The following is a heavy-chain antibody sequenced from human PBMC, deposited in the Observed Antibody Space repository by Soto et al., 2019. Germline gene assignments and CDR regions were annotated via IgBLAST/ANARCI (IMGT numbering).Heavy chain of an antibody. D-gene: IGHD2-8*01. Sequence: DVQVVESGGALVQPGGSLRLSCVASGFSLSNDGMNWVRRVPGKGLEWLSDMRSNGNDFYYSDSVRGRVSVSRANAENSLYLQINTARAEDTAVYHCARDPGTGLIYGGGYMDVWGEGTPVTVSS. CDR3: ARDPGTGLIYGGGYMDV. CDR2: MRSNGNDF. CDR1: GFSLSNDG. J-gene: IGHJ6*03. V-gene: IGHV3-48*04.